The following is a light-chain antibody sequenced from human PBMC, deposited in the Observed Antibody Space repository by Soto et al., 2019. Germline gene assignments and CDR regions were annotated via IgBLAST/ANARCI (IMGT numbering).Light chain of an antibody. Sequence: EIVLTQSPGTLSLSSGERATLSCRASQSVRSNYLAWYQQKPGQAPRLLIYGASSRATGIPDRFGGSGSGTDFTLTISSLEPEEFAVYYCQQYASSPLTFGGGTKVESK. CDR1: QSVRSNY. CDR3: QQYASSPLT. CDR2: GAS. V-gene: IGKV3-20*01. J-gene: IGKJ4*01.